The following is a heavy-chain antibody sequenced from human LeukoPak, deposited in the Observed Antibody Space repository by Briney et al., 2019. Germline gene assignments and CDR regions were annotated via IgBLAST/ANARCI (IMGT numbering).Heavy chain of an antibody. J-gene: IGHJ4*02. CDR2: ISSDGSDK. CDR1: GFSFSSYA. Sequence: GRSLRLSCAASGFSFSSYALHWVRQAPGKGLQWVAVISSDGSDKYYADSVQGQFTISRDNSRNRLYLQMNSLRAEDTAVYYCAREPCSGGSCYYLDYWGQGTLVTVSS. D-gene: IGHD2-15*01. CDR3: AREPCSGGSCYYLDY. V-gene: IGHV3-30*04.